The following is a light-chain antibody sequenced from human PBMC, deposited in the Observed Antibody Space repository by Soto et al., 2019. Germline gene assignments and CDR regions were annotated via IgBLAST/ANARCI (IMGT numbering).Light chain of an antibody. V-gene: IGKV3-15*01. CDR1: QSLGSH. J-gene: IGKJ4*01. CDR2: AAS. CDR3: QQYKNWPPIT. Sequence: EIVMTQSPATLSLSPGERATLSCRASQSLGSHLAWYPQKPGQAPRLLLHAASTRATGIPTRFGGSASATDFTLSIGNLPSGDLVVYYCQQYKNWPPITFGGGTKVEIK.